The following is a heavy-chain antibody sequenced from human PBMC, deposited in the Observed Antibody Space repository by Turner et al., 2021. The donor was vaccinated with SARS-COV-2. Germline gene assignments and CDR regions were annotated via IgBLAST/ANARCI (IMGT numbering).Heavy chain of an antibody. V-gene: IGHV4-59*01. CDR1: GGSMNGNY. D-gene: IGHD2-21*02. Sequence: QVQLQESGPRLVKPLETLSLTCTGTGGSMNGNYWSWIRQPPGKRLEWLGYNYYRGSTNYNPSPKSRVTISVDTSKNQFCLKLTSVTAADTAIYYCARETVNNWVDPWGQGTLVTVSS. CDR2: NYYRGST. J-gene: IGHJ5*02. CDR3: ARETVNNWVDP.